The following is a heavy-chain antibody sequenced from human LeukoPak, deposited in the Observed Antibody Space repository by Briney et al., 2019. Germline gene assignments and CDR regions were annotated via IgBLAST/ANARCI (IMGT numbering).Heavy chain of an antibody. CDR2: IIPIFGTA. CDR3: ATRPEVVTAVPDFGFDY. V-gene: IGHV1-69*13. J-gene: IGHJ4*02. Sequence: SAKVSCKASGGTFSSYAISWVRQAPGQGLEWMGGIIPIFGTANYAQKFQGRVTITADESTSTAYMELSSLRSEDTAVYYCATRPEVVTAVPDFGFDYWGQGTLVTVSS. CDR1: GGTFSSYA. D-gene: IGHD2-21*02.